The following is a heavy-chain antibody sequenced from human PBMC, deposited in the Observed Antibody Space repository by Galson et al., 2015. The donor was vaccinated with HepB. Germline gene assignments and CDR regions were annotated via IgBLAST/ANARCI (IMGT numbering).Heavy chain of an antibody. J-gene: IGHJ4*02. Sequence: SLRLSCAVSGFTFNGSAIHWVRQASGKGPEWVGRIRSKASNYATSYVPSLKGRFTISRDDSKNMAYLHMKSLKIEDTAVYYCSRLGDFSGYSSRWGQGTLVTVSS. D-gene: IGHD6-13*01. CDR2: IRSKASNYAT. V-gene: IGHV3-73*01. CDR1: GFTFNGSA. CDR3: SRLGDFSGYSSR.